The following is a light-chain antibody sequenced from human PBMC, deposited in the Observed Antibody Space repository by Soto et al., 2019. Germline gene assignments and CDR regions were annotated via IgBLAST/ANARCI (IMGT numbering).Light chain of an antibody. CDR1: HNILNL. Sequence: GASVAITCLASHNILNLLAWYQQKPGKAPNPLIYDASSLKSGVPARFSGSGSGTEFTLTISRLEPEDFAMYYCQQYGRSPMLSVGGGSKEDI. J-gene: IGKJ4*01. CDR3: QQYGRSPMLS. CDR2: DAS. V-gene: IGKV1-5*01.